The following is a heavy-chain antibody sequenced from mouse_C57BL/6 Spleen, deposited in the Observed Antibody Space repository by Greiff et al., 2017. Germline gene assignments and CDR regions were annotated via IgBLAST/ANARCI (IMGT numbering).Heavy chain of an antibody. V-gene: IGHV14-4*01. J-gene: IGHJ2*01. CDR2: IDPENGDT. D-gene: IGHD1-1*02. CDR3: TTSPAVED. Sequence: EVQLQQSGAELVRPGASVKLSCTASGFNIKDDYMHWVKQRPEQGLEWIGWIDPENGDTEYASKFQGKATITADTSSNTAYLQLSSLTTEDTSFYYFTTSPAVEDWGQGTTLTVSS. CDR1: GFNIKDDY.